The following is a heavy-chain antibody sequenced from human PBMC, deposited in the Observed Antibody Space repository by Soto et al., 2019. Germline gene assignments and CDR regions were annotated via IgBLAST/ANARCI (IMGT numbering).Heavy chain of an antibody. V-gene: IGHV1-8*01. CDR1: GYTFTSYD. CDR2: MNPNSGNT. D-gene: IGHD3-16*01. Sequence: ASVKVSCKASGYTFTSYDINWVRQATGQGLEWMGWMNPNSGNTGYAQKFPGRVTMTRNTAISTAYMELSSLRSEDTAVYYCARGYKGGVWYGGRAFDIWGQGTMVT. CDR3: ARGYKGGVWYGGRAFDI. J-gene: IGHJ3*02.